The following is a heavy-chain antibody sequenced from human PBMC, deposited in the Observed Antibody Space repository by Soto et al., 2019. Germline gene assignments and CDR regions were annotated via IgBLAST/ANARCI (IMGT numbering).Heavy chain of an antibody. CDR3: ARDVKILIWTYYYFNMDV. Sequence: QVQLVESGGGVVQPGRSLRLSCAASEFAFSSHAMHWVRQAPGKGLEWVAVIWHDGSIKYYADSVKGRFTISRDNSKNTLYLEMSSLRDEDTAVYYCARDVKILIWTYYYFNMDVWGQGTTVTVSS. V-gene: IGHV3-33*01. CDR2: IWHDGSIK. CDR1: EFAFSSHA. D-gene: IGHD2-8*01. J-gene: IGHJ6*02.